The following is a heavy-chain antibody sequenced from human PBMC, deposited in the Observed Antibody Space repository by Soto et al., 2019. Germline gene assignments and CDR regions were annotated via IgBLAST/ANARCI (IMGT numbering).Heavy chain of an antibody. Sequence: QVQLVESGGGLVKPGGSLRLSCAASGFIFSNYYISWIRQAPGKGLEWVSYISASGTDIYYADSVKGRFTISRDNAKKSLDLQMNSLTAEDTAVYYCARGHYGLDVWGQGTTVTVSS. J-gene: IGHJ6*02. V-gene: IGHV3-11*01. CDR3: ARGHYGLDV. CDR2: ISASGTDI. CDR1: GFIFSNYY.